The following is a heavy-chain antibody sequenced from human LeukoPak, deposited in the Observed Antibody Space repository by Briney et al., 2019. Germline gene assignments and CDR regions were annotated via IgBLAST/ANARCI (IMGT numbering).Heavy chain of an antibody. CDR1: GFSFSSYG. D-gene: IGHD3-22*01. CDR2: ISGGGGST. J-gene: IGHJ4*02. V-gene: IGHV3-23*01. Sequence: GGSLRLSCAASGFSFSSYGMTWVRQAPGKGLEWVSSISGGGGSTNSADSVKGRFTISRDNSKNTLYLQMNSLRAEDTAVYYCAKSSYYDSSGYYREYYFDHWGQGTLVTVTS. CDR3: AKSSYYDSSGYYREYYFDH.